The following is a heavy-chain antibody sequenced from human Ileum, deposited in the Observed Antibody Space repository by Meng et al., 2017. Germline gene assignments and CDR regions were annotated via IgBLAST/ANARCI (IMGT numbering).Heavy chain of an antibody. V-gene: IGHV4-30-4*08. Sequence: QSQLQESRSGLVKPSQTLSLNCTVSGGSITSSDYYWSWIRQPPGKGLEWFGYIFYTGATYSNPSLKSRVTVSRDTSKSQFSLKLSSVTAADTAIYYCVSERRRYYFFDYWGQGTLVTVSS. CDR2: IFYTGAT. CDR1: GGSITSSDYY. CDR3: VSERRRYYFFDY. J-gene: IGHJ4*02. D-gene: IGHD1-14*01.